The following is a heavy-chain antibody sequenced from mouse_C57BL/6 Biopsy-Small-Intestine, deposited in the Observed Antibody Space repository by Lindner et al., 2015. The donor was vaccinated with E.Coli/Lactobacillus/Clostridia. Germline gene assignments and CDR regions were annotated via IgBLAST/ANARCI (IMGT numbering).Heavy chain of an antibody. CDR2: IFPRDTST. CDR1: GYTFTTFD. D-gene: IGHD2-10*01. Sequence: VQLQESGAELVKPGRSVKLSCKASGYTFTTFDLNWVIQRPGQGLEWIGWIFPRDTSTRYNEKFKAKATLTADKSSSTAYMQLSSLTSEDSAVYFCARTYFYAMDYWGQGTSVTVSS. V-gene: IGHV1-85*01. CDR3: ARTYFYAMDY. J-gene: IGHJ4*01.